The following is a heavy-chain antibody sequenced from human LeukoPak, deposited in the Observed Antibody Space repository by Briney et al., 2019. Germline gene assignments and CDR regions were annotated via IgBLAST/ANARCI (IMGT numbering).Heavy chain of an antibody. J-gene: IGHJ6*03. CDR3: ARDSGFYYYYMDV. CDR1: GFTVSSNY. V-gene: IGHV3-66*02. Sequence: GGSLRLSCAASGFTVSSNYMSWVRQAPGKGLEWVSVIYSGGSAYYADSVKGRFTISRDNSKNTLYLKMNSLRAEDTAVYYCARDSGFYYYYMDVWGKGTTVTVSS. D-gene: IGHD2-21*01. CDR2: IYSGGSA.